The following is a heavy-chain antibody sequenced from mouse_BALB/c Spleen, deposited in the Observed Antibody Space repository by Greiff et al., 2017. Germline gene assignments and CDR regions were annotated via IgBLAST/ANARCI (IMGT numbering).Heavy chain of an antibody. V-gene: IGHV14-3*02. CDR1: GFTIKDTY. Sequence: VQLQQSGAELVQPGASVKLSCTASGFTIKDTYMHWVKQRPEQGLEWIGRIDPANGNTKYDPKFQGKATITAYTSSNTAYLQLGSLTSEDTAVYYCARELLHYDAMDYWGQGTSVTVSS. CDR2: IDPANGNT. D-gene: IGHD2-12*01. CDR3: ARELLHYDAMDY. J-gene: IGHJ4*01.